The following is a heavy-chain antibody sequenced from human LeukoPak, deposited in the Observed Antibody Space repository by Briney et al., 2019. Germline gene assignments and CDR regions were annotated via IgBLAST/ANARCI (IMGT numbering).Heavy chain of an antibody. CDR3: ASPYYYDSRGGRAFDI. V-gene: IGHV1-2*02. CDR1: GYTFTGYY. Sequence: WASVKVSCKASGYTFTGYYMHWVRQAPGQGLEWMGWINPNSGGTNYAQKFQGRVTMTRDTSISTAYMELSRLRSDDTAVYYCASPYYYDSRGGRAFDIWGQGTMVTVSS. J-gene: IGHJ3*02. CDR2: INPNSGGT. D-gene: IGHD3-22*01.